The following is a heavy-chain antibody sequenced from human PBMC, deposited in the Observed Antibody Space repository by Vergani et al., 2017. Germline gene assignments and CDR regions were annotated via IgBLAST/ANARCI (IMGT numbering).Heavy chain of an antibody. Sequence: QLQLQESGPGLVKPSETLSLTCTVSGGSISSSSYYWGWIRQPPGKGLEWIGSIYYSGSTYYNPSLKSRVTISVDTSKNQFSLKLSSVTAADTAVYYCARVTVGVHIVVVVAATGHFDYWGQGTLVTVSS. CDR1: GGSISSSSYY. J-gene: IGHJ4*02. CDR3: ARVTVGVHIVVVVAATGHFDY. D-gene: IGHD2-15*01. V-gene: IGHV4-39*07. CDR2: IYYSGST.